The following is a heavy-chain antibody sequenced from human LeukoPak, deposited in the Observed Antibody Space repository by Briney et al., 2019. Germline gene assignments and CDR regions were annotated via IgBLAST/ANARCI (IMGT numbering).Heavy chain of an antibody. CDR1: GYTFTKSY. V-gene: IGHV1-46*01. J-gene: IGHJ3*02. Sequence: ASVKVSCKASGYTFTKSYIHWVRQAPGQRLEWMGLINPGGDNTKYAQNFQGRVTMTSDTSARTVYMELSSLRSEDTAIYYCARIRDGDNDAYDIWGQGTVVTVPS. CDR2: INPGGDNT. D-gene: IGHD5-24*01. CDR3: ARIRDGDNDAYDI.